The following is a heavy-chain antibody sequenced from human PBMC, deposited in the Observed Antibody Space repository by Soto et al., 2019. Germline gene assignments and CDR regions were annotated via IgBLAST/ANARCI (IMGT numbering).Heavy chain of an antibody. D-gene: IGHD3-3*01. J-gene: IGHJ4*02. CDR3: AKGNLRFLEWLLPFDY. CDR1: GFTFYSHS. Sequence: SGGSPKLSCSAPGFTFYSHSLRRVPPAPGEGLEWVSAISGSGGSTYYADSVKGRFTISRDNSKNTLYLQTNSLRAEDTAVYYCAKGNLRFLEWLLPFDYWGQGTLVTVSS. V-gene: IGHV3-23*01. CDR2: ISGSGGST.